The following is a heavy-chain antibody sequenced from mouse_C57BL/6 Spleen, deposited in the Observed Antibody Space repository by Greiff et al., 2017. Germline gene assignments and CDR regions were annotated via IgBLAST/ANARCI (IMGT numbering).Heavy chain of an antibody. V-gene: IGHV1-42*01. J-gene: IGHJ2*01. Sequence: EVQLQQSGPELVKPGASVKISCKASGYSFTGYYMNWVKQSPEKSLEWIGEINPSTGGTTYNQKFKAKATLTVDKSSSTAYMQLKSLTCEDSAVYYCARYDSGYWGQGTTLTVSS. CDR1: GYSFTGYY. CDR2: INPSTGGT. D-gene: IGHD2-4*01. CDR3: ARYDSGY.